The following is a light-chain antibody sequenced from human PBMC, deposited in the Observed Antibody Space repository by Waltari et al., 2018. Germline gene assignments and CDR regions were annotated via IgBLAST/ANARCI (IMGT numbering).Light chain of an antibody. Sequence: EIVMTQYPGTLSVSPGERATLSCRAGQSVSGHLAWYQPKPGQAPSLLMYGASTRATGIPVRFSGSGSGTEFTLTISSLQSEDFAVYFCQQYDVWPLTFGGGTKVEIK. J-gene: IGKJ4*01. CDR3: QQYDVWPLT. CDR1: QSVSGH. CDR2: GAS. V-gene: IGKV3-15*01.